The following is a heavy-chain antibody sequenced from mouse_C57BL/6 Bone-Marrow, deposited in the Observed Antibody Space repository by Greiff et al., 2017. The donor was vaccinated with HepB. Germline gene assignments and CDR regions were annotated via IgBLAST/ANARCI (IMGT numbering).Heavy chain of an antibody. V-gene: IGHV1-26*01. CDR2: INPNNGGT. D-gene: IGHD1-1*01. Sequence: VQLQQSGPELVKPGASVKISCKASGYTFTDYYMNWVKQSHGKSLEWIGDINPNNGGTSYNQKFKGKATLTVDKSSSTAYMELRSLTSEDSAVYYCARDYGSHFWGQGTTLTVSS. CDR1: GYTFTDYY. J-gene: IGHJ2*01. CDR3: ARDYGSHF.